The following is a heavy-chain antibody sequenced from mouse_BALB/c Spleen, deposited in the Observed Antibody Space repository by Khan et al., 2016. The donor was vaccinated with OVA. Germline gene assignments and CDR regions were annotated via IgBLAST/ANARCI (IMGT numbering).Heavy chain of an antibody. V-gene: IGHV5-9*03. CDR1: GFTFSSFT. CDR2: ISSGGDNT. CDR3: ARSNYGAFAY. J-gene: IGHJ3*01. Sequence: EVELVESGGGLVKPGGSLKLSCAASGFTFSSFTMSWVRQTPEKRLEWVATISSGGDNTYYPDSVKGRFTISSDNAKNNLYLQMSSLRSDDTALYYCARSNYGAFAYWGQGTLVTVSA. D-gene: IGHD1-1*02.